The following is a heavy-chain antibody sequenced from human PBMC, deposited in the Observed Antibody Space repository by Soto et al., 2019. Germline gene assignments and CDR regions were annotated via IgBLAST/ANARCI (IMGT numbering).Heavy chain of an antibody. CDR3: ATAVPNDYIPNYYYMDV. CDR1: GGSISSGGYY. D-gene: IGHD4-4*01. Sequence: SETLSLTCTVSGGSISSGGYYWSWIRQHPGKGLEWIGYIYYSGSTYYNPSLKSRVTISVDTSKNQFSLKLTSVTAADTAVYYCATAVPNDYIPNYYYMDVWGKGTTVTVSS. CDR2: IYYSGST. V-gene: IGHV4-31*03. J-gene: IGHJ6*03.